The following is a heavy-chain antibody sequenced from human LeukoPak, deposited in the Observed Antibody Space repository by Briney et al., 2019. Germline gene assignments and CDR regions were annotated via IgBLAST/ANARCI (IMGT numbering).Heavy chain of an antibody. CDR2: ISGSGGST. V-gene: IGHV3-23*01. Sequence: GGSLRLSCAASGFTFSSYAMSWVRQAPGKGLEWVSAISGSGGSTYYADSVKGRFTISRDNSKNTLYLQMNSLRAEDTAVYYCAKDLWFGESSQPPYYFDYWGQGTLVTVSA. D-gene: IGHD3-10*01. CDR3: AKDLWFGESSQPPYYFDY. J-gene: IGHJ4*02. CDR1: GFTFSSYA.